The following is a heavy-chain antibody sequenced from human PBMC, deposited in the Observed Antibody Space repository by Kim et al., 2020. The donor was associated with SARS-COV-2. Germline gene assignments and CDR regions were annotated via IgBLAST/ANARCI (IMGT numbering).Heavy chain of an antibody. CDR3: AKDLYDYVWGSYRPVYYGMEV. J-gene: IGHJ6*02. Sequence: GGSLRLSCAASGFTFSSYAMSWVRQAPGKGLEWVSAISGSGGSTYYADSVKGRFTISRDNSKNTLYLQMNSLRAEDTAVYYCAKDLYDYVWGSYRPVYYGMEVWGQGTTVTVSS. D-gene: IGHD3-16*02. CDR1: GFTFSSYA. CDR2: ISGSGGST. V-gene: IGHV3-23*01.